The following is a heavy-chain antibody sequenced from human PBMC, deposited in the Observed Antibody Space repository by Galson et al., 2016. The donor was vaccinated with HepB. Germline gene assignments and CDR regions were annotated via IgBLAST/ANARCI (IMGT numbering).Heavy chain of an antibody. J-gene: IGHJ4*01. CDR3: ARVGREISLDWLLY. CDR2: ISHDGRDI. V-gene: IGHV3-30*04. D-gene: IGHD3/OR15-3a*01. CDR1: GFSFNSYP. Sequence: SLRLSCAASGFSFNSYPMHWVRQAPGKGLEWVAIISHDGRDIYYADSVRGRFTVSRDNSESTLFLQMNSLGADDTAVYYCARVGREISLDWLLYWGHGTLVTVSS.